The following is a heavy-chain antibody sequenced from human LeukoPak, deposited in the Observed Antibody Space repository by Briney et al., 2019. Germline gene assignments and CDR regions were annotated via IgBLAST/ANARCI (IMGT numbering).Heavy chain of an antibody. J-gene: IGHJ5*02. Sequence: SVKVSCKASGGTFSSYAISWVRQAPGQGLEWMGRIIPILGIANYAQKFQGRVTITADKSTSTAYTELSSLRSKDTAVYYCARDKDSSGWFHRGGNWFDPWGQGTLVPVSS. CDR3: ARDKDSSGWFHRGGNWFDP. D-gene: IGHD6-19*01. CDR2: IIPILGIA. CDR1: GGTFSSYA. V-gene: IGHV1-69*04.